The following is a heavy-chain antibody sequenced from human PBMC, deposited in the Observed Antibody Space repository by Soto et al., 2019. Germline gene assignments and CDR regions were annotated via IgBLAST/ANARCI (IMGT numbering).Heavy chain of an antibody. CDR3: GTGSAFDI. Sequence: EVQLVESGGGLVKPGGSLRLSCAASGFTFSNSYMSWVRQTPGKGLEWVGRIKRKSDGETTDYAVPVKGRFTISRDDAKSTVYLQMNSLKTEDTAMYYCGTGSAFDIWSQGTMVTVSS. CDR2: IKRKSDGETT. V-gene: IGHV3-15*01. CDR1: GFTFSNSY. J-gene: IGHJ3*02. D-gene: IGHD7-27*01.